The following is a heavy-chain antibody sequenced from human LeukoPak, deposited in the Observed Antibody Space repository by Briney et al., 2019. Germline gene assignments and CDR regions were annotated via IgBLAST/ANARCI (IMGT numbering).Heavy chain of an antibody. D-gene: IGHD3-9*01. Sequence: GSLRLSCAASRFTFSNYTMNWVRQAPGKGLEWVSSISTSSSYIFYADSVKGRFTISRDNSKNTLYLQMNSLRTEDTAVYYCAKDGPYHDILTGYRRTSACSFDYWGQGTLVTVSS. CDR2: ISTSSSYI. CDR3: AKDGPYHDILTGYRRTSACSFDY. J-gene: IGHJ4*02. CDR1: RFTFSNYT. V-gene: IGHV3-21*01.